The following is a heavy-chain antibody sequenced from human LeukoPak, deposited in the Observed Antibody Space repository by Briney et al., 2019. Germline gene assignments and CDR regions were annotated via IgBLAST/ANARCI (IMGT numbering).Heavy chain of an antibody. J-gene: IGHJ4*02. CDR1: GFTFSNYA. CDR2: ISGVGSNT. CDR3: ARAEGSSLYYFDY. Sequence: GGSLRLSCAASGFTFSNYAMTWVRQAPGKGLEWVSVISGVGSNTDYADSVKGRFTISRDNSKNSLYLQMNSLRAEDTAVYYCARAEGSSLYYFDYWGQGTLVTVPS. V-gene: IGHV3-23*01. D-gene: IGHD6-13*01.